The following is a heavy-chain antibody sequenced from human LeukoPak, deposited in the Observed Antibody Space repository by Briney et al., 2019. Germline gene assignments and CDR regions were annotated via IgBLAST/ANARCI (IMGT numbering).Heavy chain of an antibody. CDR3: AAQQLVRSYFDY. D-gene: IGHD6-6*01. J-gene: IGHJ4*02. Sequence: PSETLSLTCAVYGGSFSGYYWSWIRQPPGKGLEWIGEINHSGSTNYNPSLKSRVTISVDTSKNQFSLKLSSVTAADTAVYYCAAQQLVRSYFDYWGQGTLVTVSS. CDR2: INHSGST. CDR1: GGSFSGYY. V-gene: IGHV4-34*01.